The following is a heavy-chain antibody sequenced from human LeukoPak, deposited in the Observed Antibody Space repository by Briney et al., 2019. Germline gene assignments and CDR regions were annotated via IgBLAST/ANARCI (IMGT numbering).Heavy chain of an antibody. D-gene: IGHD6-19*01. J-gene: IGHJ4*02. Sequence: ASETLSLTCTVSGGSISSSSYYWGWIRQPPGKGLEWIGSIYYSGSTYYNPSLKSRVTISVDTSKNQFSLKLSSVTAADTAVYYCARGLSYSSGWYDYWGQGTLVTVSS. CDR1: GGSISSSSYY. V-gene: IGHV4-39*07. CDR3: ARGLSYSSGWYDY. CDR2: IYYSGST.